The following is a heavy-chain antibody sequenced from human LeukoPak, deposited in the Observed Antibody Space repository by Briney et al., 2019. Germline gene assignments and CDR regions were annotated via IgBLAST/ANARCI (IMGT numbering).Heavy chain of an antibody. J-gene: IGHJ4*02. V-gene: IGHV4-34*01. CDR3: ARDGFTNYYDSSGYPDY. CDR2: INHSGST. CDR1: GGSFSGYY. D-gene: IGHD3-22*01. Sequence: PSETLSLTCAAYGGSFSGYYWSWIRQPPGKGLEWIGEINHSGSTNYNPSPKSRITISVDTSKNQFSLKLSSVTAADTAVYYCARDGFTNYYDSSGYPDYWGQGTLVTVSS.